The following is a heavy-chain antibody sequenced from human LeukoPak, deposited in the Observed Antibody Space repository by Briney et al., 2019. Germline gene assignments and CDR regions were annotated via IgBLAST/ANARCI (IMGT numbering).Heavy chain of an antibody. Sequence: GRSLRLSCTASEFPFSSFAMHWVRQAPGKGLEWVALISYDGNNKYYTDSVRGRFTISRDNSKNTLYLQMNSLRPEDTAVYYCARDGELDCWGQGTLVTVSS. CDR2: ISYDGNNK. CDR3: ARDGELDC. J-gene: IGHJ4*02. CDR1: EFPFSSFA. V-gene: IGHV3-30*04.